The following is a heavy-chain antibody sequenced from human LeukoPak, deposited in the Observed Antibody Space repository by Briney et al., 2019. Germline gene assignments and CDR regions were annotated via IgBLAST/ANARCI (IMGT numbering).Heavy chain of an antibody. Sequence: GASVKVSCKASGCTFTGYYMHWVRQAPGQGLEWMGWINPNSGGTNYAQKFQGRVTMTRDTSISTAYMELSRLRSDDTAVYYCARDAAYYYDSNYFDYWGQGTLVTVSS. CDR1: GCTFTGYY. CDR3: ARDAAYYYDSNYFDY. J-gene: IGHJ4*02. CDR2: INPNSGGT. D-gene: IGHD3-22*01. V-gene: IGHV1-2*02.